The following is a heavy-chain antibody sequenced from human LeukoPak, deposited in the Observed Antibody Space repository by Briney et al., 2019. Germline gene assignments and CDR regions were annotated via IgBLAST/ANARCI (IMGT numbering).Heavy chain of an antibody. Sequence: GGSLRLSCAASGFTFSSYAMHWVRQAPGKGLEWVAVISYDGSNKYYADSVKGRFTISRDNSKNTLYLQMNSLRAEDTAVYYCARAPAAISQSFDYWGQGTLVTVSS. J-gene: IGHJ4*02. CDR2: ISYDGSNK. CDR1: GFTFSSYA. V-gene: IGHV3-30-3*01. CDR3: ARAPAAISQSFDY. D-gene: IGHD2-2*02.